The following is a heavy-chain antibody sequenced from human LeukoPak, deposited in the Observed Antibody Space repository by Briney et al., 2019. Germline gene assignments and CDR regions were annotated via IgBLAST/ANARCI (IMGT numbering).Heavy chain of an antibody. CDR3: ARRVVGGTDYFDY. CDR2: IKIDGTEK. J-gene: IGHJ4*02. D-gene: IGHD1-26*01. CDR1: GFAFGTYW. V-gene: IGHV3-7*01. Sequence: PGGSLRLSCAASGFAFGTYWMTWVRQAPGTGLEWVANIKIDGTEKRYADSVKGRFTISRDNAKNSLYLQMSSLRAEDTAVYYCARRVVGGTDYFDYWGQGTLVTVSS.